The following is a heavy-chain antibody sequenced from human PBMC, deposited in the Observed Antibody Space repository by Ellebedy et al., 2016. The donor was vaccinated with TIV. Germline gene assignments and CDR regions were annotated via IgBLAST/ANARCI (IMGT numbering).Heavy chain of an antibody. J-gene: IGHJ4*02. CDR2: IYPGDSDT. V-gene: IGHV5-51*01. CDR1: GYSFTNYW. Sequence: PGGSLRLSCKGSGYSFTNYWIDWVRQMPGKGLEWMGVIYPGDSDTRYSPSLQGQVTISVDKSISTAYLQWSSLKTSDTAMYYCARHSGSYGPNDHWGQGTLVTVSS. CDR3: ARHSGSYGPNDH. D-gene: IGHD5-18*01.